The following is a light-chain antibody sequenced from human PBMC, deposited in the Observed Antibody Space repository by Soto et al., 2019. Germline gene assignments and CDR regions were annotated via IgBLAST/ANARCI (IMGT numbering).Light chain of an antibody. J-gene: IGKJ3*01. CDR1: QSISSY. Sequence: DIQMTQSPSPLSASVGDRVYITCRTSQSISSYLNWYQAKPGKAPKLLIYEASSLESGVPSRFSGSGSRTDFTLTISSLQPEDSETYDCQQSYSTPPFNFCPGTRVDI. CDR3: QQSYSTPPFN. V-gene: IGKV1-39*01. CDR2: EAS.